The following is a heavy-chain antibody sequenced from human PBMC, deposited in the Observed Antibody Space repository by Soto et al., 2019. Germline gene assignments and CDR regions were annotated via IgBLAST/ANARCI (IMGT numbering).Heavy chain of an antibody. CDR3: ARDRGSYSVDY. D-gene: IGHD4-4*01. V-gene: IGHV4-39*07. Sequence: SETLSLTCTVSGGSISSSTYYWGWMRQPPGKGLEWIASFFIGGNTYYNPSLTSRVIISVDTSKNQFSLKLSSVTAADTAVYYCARDRGSYSVDYWGQGTLVTVSS. CDR1: GGSISSSTYY. J-gene: IGHJ4*02. CDR2: FFIGGNT.